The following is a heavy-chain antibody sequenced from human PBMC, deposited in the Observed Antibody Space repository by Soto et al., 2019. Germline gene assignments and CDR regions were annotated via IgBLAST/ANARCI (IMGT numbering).Heavy chain of an antibody. J-gene: IGHJ3*02. Sequence: GGTLRLSCAASGFTFSSSAMHWVRQASGKGLEWVGRIRSKANSYATAYAASVKGRFTISRGDSKNTAYLQMNSLKTEDTAVYYCTRHHYSGGYNDAFDIWGQGTMVTVSS. CDR1: GFTFSSSA. CDR2: IRSKANSYAT. D-gene: IGHD1-26*01. V-gene: IGHV3-73*01. CDR3: TRHHYSGGYNDAFDI.